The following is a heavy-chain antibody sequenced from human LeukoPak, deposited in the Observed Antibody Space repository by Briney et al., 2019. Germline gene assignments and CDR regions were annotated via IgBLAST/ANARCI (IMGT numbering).Heavy chain of an antibody. CDR1: AFTFIMYW. CDR2: IKEDGSEK. V-gene: IGHV3-7*05. CDR3: VRDGIRDIPGVITIRYDY. D-gene: IGHD3-10*01. J-gene: IGHJ4*02. Sequence: GGSLRLSCSASAFTFIMYWMTWVRQAPGKGLEWVDTIKEDGSEKYYVDSVRGRFTISRDNAANSLYLQMNSLTAEDTALYYCVRDGIRDIPGVITIRYDYWGQGTLVTVSS.